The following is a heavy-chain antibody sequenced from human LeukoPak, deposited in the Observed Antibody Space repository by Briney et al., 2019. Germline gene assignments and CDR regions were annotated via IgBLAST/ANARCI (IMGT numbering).Heavy chain of an antibody. CDR1: GYTFTSYY. Sequence: ASVKVSCKASGYTFTSYYMHWVRQAPGQGLEWMGIINPRGGSTSYAQKFQGRVTMTRDTSTSTVYMELSSLRSEDTAVYYCARDPWYYGSGSYQDYYYYYMDVWGKGTTVTISS. CDR2: INPRGGST. V-gene: IGHV1-46*01. CDR3: ARDPWYYGSGSYQDYYYYYMDV. J-gene: IGHJ6*03. D-gene: IGHD3-10*01.